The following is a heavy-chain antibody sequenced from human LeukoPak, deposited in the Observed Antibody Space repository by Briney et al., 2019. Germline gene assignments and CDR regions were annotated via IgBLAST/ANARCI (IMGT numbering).Heavy chain of an antibody. CDR2: INQDGSMK. Sequence: WGSLRLSCAASGFTFTSDWMNWVRQAPGKGLEWVASINQDGSMKYYVDSVKGRFTTSRDNAKNSLYLQMNSLTAEDTAVYYCARDPNPIMRANFHFWGQGTLVTVSS. D-gene: IGHD1-26*01. CDR3: ARDPNPIMRANFHF. V-gene: IGHV3-7*01. CDR1: GFTFTSDW. J-gene: IGHJ4*02.